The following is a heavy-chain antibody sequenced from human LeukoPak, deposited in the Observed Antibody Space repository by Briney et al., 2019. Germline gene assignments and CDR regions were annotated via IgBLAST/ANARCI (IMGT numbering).Heavy chain of an antibody. CDR1: GFTFGSYA. Sequence: PGGSLRLSCAASGFTFGSYAMHWVRQAPGKGLEWVAVISYDGSNKYYADSVKGRFTISRDNSKNTLYLQMNSLRAEDTAVYYCARAGSSWYFDYWGQGTLVTVSS. J-gene: IGHJ4*02. V-gene: IGHV3-30-3*01. CDR2: ISYDGSNK. CDR3: ARAGSSWYFDY. D-gene: IGHD6-13*01.